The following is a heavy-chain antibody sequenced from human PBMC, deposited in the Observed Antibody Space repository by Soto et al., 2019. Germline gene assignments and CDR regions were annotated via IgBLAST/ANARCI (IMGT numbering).Heavy chain of an antibody. D-gene: IGHD3-3*01. V-gene: IGHV3-7*01. J-gene: IGHJ5*02. Sequence: GGSLRLSCAASGFTFSSYWMSWVRQAPGKGLEWVANIKQDGSEKYYVDSVKGRFTISRDNAKNSLYLQMNSLRAEDTAVYYCARDGIFGVVIIGRFDPWGQGTLVTVSS. CDR3: ARDGIFGVVIIGRFDP. CDR2: IKQDGSEK. CDR1: GFTFSSYW.